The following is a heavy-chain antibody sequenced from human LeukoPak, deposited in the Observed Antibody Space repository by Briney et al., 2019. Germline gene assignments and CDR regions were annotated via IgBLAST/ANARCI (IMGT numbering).Heavy chain of an antibody. CDR1: GGSISSYY. V-gene: IGHV4-59*01. Sequence: SETLSLTCTVPGGSISSYYWSWIRQPPGKGLWWIGYIYYSGSTNYNPSLKSRVTISVDTSKNQFSLRLSSVTAANTAVYYCARFNCSSTSCYGDYYYYGMDVWGKGTTVTVSS. CDR2: IYYSGST. D-gene: IGHD2-2*01. J-gene: IGHJ6*04. CDR3: ARFNCSSTSCYGDYYYYGMDV.